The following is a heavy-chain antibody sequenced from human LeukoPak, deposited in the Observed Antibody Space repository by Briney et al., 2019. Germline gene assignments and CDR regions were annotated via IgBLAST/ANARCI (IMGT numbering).Heavy chain of an antibody. J-gene: IGHJ4*02. D-gene: IGHD3-10*01. Sequence: GGSLRLSCAASGFTFNNDWIRWVRQAPGKGLEWVSAISGSGGSKYYADSAKGRFTISRDNFKNTLYLQMNSLRAEDTAVYNCAKSTLPMVRGARGTSFDYWGQGTLVTVSS. CDR3: AKSTLPMVRGARGTSFDY. V-gene: IGHV3-23*01. CDR1: GFTFNNDW. CDR2: ISGSGGSK.